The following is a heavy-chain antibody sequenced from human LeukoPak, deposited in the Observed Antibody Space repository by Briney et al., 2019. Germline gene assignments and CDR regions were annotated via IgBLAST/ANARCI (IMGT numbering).Heavy chain of an antibody. D-gene: IGHD5-18*01. Sequence: PGGSLRLSCAASGFTFSTYDMHWFRQATGKGLEWVSTIGTAGDTYYPGSVKGRFTISRENAKNSLYLQMNSLRAGDTAVYYCARGGDFGYSYGGYYYMDVWGKGTTVTVSS. CDR1: GFTFSTYD. CDR3: ARGGDFGYSYGGYYYMDV. J-gene: IGHJ6*03. CDR2: IGTAGDT. V-gene: IGHV3-13*01.